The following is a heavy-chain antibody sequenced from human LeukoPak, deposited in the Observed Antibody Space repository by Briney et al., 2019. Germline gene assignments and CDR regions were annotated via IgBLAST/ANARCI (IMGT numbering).Heavy chain of an antibody. D-gene: IGHD2-21*02. CDR3: ARHDCGGDCYHGGDYYYYYGMDV. V-gene: IGHV4-59*08. J-gene: IGHJ6*02. CDR1: SGSISSYD. CDR2: IHYNGNT. Sequence: SETLNLTCTVASGSISSYDWSWIRQPQGKGLKWIGYIHYNGNTNYNPSLKSRVTISLDTSQNQLSLKLRSVTAADTAVYHCARHDCGGDCYHGGDYYYYYGMDVWGQGTTVTVSS.